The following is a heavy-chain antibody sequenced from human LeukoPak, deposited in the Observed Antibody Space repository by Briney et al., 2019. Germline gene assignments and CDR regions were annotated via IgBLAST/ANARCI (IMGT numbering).Heavy chain of an antibody. CDR3: AADTPVPLAQVDY. Sequence: TGGSLRLSCAASGFTFSSYGMHWVRRAPGKGLEWVAVIWYDGSNKYYADSVKGRFTISRDNSKNTLYLQMNSLRAEDTAVYYCAADTPVPLAQVDYWGQGALVTVSS. CDR1: GFTFSSYG. D-gene: IGHD2/OR15-2a*01. CDR2: IWYDGSNK. V-gene: IGHV3-33*01. J-gene: IGHJ4*02.